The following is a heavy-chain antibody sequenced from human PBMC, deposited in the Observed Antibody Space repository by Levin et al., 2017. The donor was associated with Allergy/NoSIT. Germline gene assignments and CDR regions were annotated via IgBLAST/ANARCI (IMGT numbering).Heavy chain of an antibody. CDR2: ISGTGAAI. J-gene: IGHJ4*02. CDR1: GFTFSGYN. V-gene: IGHV3-48*02. Sequence: GGSLRLSCSASGFTFSGYNMNWVRQAPGKGLEWISYISGTGAAIYYADSVKGRFTTSRDNAKNSLYLQMNSLRDEDTAVYYCARGSLSGSNYGYWGQGALVTVSS. D-gene: IGHD1-26*01. CDR3: ARGSLSGSNYGY.